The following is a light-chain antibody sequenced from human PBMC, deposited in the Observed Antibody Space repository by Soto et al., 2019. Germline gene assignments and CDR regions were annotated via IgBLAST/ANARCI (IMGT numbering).Light chain of an antibody. CDR3: SSYAGSNNPVI. CDR1: SSDVGGYNY. V-gene: IGLV2-8*01. CDR2: EVS. Sequence: QAVVTQPPSASGSPGQSVTISCTGTSSDVGGYNYVSWYQQHPGKAPKFLIFEVSRRPSGVPDRFSGSKSGNTASLTVSGRQADDEADYYCSSYAGSNNPVIFGGGTKLTVL. J-gene: IGLJ2*01.